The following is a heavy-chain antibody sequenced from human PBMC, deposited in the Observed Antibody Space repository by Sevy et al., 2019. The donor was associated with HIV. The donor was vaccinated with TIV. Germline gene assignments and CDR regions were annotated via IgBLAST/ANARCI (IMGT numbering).Heavy chain of an antibody. Sequence: GGSLRLSCTASGFTFGDYSMSWFRQAPGKGLEWVGFIANKAYGGTTEYAASVKGRFTISRDDSKSIAYLQMNSLETEETGLDYCTWGSTGKYQVVFYYWGQGTPVTVSS. J-gene: IGHJ4*02. D-gene: IGHD2-15*01. CDR3: TWGSTGKYQVVFYY. V-gene: IGHV3-49*03. CDR2: IANKAYGGTT. CDR1: GFTFGDYS.